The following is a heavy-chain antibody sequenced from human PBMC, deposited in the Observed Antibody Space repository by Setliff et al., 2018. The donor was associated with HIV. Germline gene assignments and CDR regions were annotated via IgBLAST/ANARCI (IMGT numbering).Heavy chain of an antibody. Sequence: SETLSLTCTVSGGSISSSRYYWGWIRQTPGMGLEWIGSIYYSGTTYYSPSLNSRVTISVDTSKNQFSLKLTSVTAADTAMYFCARDGGDPRYSGTYNYWGQGALVTV. CDR1: GGSISSSRYY. CDR2: IYYSGTT. D-gene: IGHD1-26*01. CDR3: ARDGGDPRYSGTYNY. V-gene: IGHV4-39*07. J-gene: IGHJ4*02.